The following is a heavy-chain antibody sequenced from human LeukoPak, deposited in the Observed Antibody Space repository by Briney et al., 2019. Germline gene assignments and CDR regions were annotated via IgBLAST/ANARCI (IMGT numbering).Heavy chain of an antibody. Sequence: PSETLSLTCTVSGGSISSSSYYRGWIRQPPGKGLEWIGSIYYSGSTYYNPSLKSRVTISVDTSKNQFSLKLSSVTAADTAVYYCARASSTSPGWFDPWGQGTLVTVSS. V-gene: IGHV4-39*01. CDR3: ARASSTSPGWFDP. CDR2: IYYSGST. D-gene: IGHD2-2*01. J-gene: IGHJ5*02. CDR1: GGSISSSSYY.